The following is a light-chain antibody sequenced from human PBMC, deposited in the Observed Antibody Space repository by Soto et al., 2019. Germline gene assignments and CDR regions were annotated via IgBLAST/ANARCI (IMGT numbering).Light chain of an antibody. V-gene: IGKV1-5*01. CDR1: QSISSW. Sequence: IRVTHSPFTLSASVRDRVTITCLASQSISSWLAWYQQKPGKAPKLLIYDASNLESGVPSRFSGSGSRTEFTLTITSLQPEDAATYYCQQYNTHPTWTFGHGTKVDIK. J-gene: IGKJ1*01. CDR3: QQYNTHPTWT. CDR2: DAS.